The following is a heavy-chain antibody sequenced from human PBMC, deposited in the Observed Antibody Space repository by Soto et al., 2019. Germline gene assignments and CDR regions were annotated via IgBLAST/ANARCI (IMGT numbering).Heavy chain of an antibody. CDR2: IHYGGST. Sequence: LEILSLTCAVYGGSFSNYYWSWIRQPPGKGLEWIGEIHYGGSTNYNPSLKSRVTISIDTSNNQFSLKLKSMTAADTALYYCARRGGGYYPFYFDSWGRGTLVTVSS. CDR3: ARRGGGYYPFYFDS. D-gene: IGHD3-22*01. V-gene: IGHV4-34*01. J-gene: IGHJ4*02. CDR1: GGSFSNYY.